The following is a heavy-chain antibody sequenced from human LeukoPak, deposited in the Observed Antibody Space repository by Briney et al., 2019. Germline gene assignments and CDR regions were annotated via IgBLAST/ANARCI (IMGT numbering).Heavy chain of an antibody. CDR2: INSDGSST. J-gene: IGHJ6*03. D-gene: IGHD2-2*01. CDR1: EFTFSSYW. Sequence: GGSLRLSCAASEFTFSSYWMHWVRHAPGKGLVWVSRINSDGSSTSYADSVKGRFTISRDNAKNTLYLQMNSLRAEDTAVYYCARATSYYYYYYMDVWGKGTTVTVSS. CDR3: ARATSYYYYYYMDV. V-gene: IGHV3-74*01.